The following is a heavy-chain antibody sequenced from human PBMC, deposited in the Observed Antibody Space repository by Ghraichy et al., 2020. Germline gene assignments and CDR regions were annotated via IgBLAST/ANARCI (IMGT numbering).Heavy chain of an antibody. CDR3: ARDGTSYYYYYGMDV. J-gene: IGHJ6*02. V-gene: IGHV3-74*01. CDR1: GFTFSSYW. Sequence: GESLNISCAASGFTFSSYWMHWVRQAPGKELVWVSRINSDGSSTSYADSVKGRFTISRDNAKNTLYLQMNSLRAEDTAVYYCARDGTSYYYYYGMDVWGQGTTVTVSS. CDR2: INSDGSST. D-gene: IGHD2-2*01.